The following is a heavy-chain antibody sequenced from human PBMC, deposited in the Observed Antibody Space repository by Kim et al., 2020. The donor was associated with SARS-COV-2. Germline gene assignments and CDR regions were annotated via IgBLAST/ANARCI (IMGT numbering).Heavy chain of an antibody. Sequence: ATSVKGRCTISRDVPKSSLYLQMNSLKTGDPAVYYCARGGGAAGTGWFDPWGQGTLVTVSS. V-gene: IGHV3-72*01. CDR3: ARGGGAAGTGWFDP. D-gene: IGHD6-13*01. J-gene: IGHJ5*02.